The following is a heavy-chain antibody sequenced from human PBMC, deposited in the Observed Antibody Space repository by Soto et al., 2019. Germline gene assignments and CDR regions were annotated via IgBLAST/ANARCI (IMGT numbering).Heavy chain of an antibody. CDR2: INPNSGGT. V-gene: IGHV1-2*02. CDR1: GYTFTGYY. D-gene: IGHD6-13*01. CDR3: ARDSGYSSSWYWFDP. Sequence: ASVKVSCKASGYTFTGYYMHWVRQAPGQGLEWMGWINPNSGGTNYAQKFQGRVTMTRDTSISTAYMELSRLRSDDTAVYYCARDSGYSSSWYWFDPWGQGTQVTVSS. J-gene: IGHJ5*02.